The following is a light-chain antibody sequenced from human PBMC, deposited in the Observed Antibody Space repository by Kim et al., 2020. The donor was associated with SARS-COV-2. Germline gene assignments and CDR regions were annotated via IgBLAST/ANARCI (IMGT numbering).Light chain of an antibody. Sequence: TLVWSPGEKATLSCRASQSVSSSYLAWYQQKPGQAPRLLIYGASSRATGIPDRFSGSGSGTDFTLTISRLEPEDFAVYYCQQPGTFGQGTKVDIK. J-gene: IGKJ1*01. V-gene: IGKV3-20*01. CDR2: GAS. CDR3: QQPGT. CDR1: QSVSSSY.